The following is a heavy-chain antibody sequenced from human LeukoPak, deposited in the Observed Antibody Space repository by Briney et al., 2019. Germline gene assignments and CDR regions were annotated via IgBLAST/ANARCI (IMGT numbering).Heavy chain of an antibody. J-gene: IGHJ4*02. CDR2: GNT. V-gene: IGHV1-69*01. Sequence: GNTNYAQKFQGRVTITADESTSTAYMELSSLRSEDTAVYYCARQRSDYYDSGRYPPLGYWGQGTLVTVSS. CDR3: ARQRSDYYDSGRYPPLGY. D-gene: IGHD3-22*01.